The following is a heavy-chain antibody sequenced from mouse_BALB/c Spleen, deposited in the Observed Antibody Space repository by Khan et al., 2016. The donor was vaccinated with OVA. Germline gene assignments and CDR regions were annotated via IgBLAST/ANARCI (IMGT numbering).Heavy chain of an antibody. CDR3: ARNYDYDESLAY. D-gene: IGHD2-4*01. Sequence: QVRLQQSGPGLVQPSQSLSITCTVSGFSLTTYGVHWVRQSPGKGLEWLGVIWSGGTTDYSAAFISRLSITKDNSKSQVFFKMNSLQANDTAIYYCARNYDYDESLAYWGQGTLVTVSA. V-gene: IGHV2-2*02. CDR1: GFSLTTYG. CDR2: IWSGGTT. J-gene: IGHJ3*01.